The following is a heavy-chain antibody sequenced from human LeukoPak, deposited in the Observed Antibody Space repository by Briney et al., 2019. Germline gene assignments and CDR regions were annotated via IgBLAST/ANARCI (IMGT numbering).Heavy chain of an antibody. CDR3: ARNDYYDSSGYLPSLDY. Sequence: GASVKVSCKASGYTFTSYGISWVRQAPGQGLEWMGWISAYNGNTNYAQKLQGRVTMTTDTSTSTAYMELRSLRSDDTAVYYCARNDYYDSSGYLPSLDYWGQGTLVTVSS. J-gene: IGHJ4*02. D-gene: IGHD3-22*01. CDR2: ISAYNGNT. CDR1: GYTFTSYG. V-gene: IGHV1-18*01.